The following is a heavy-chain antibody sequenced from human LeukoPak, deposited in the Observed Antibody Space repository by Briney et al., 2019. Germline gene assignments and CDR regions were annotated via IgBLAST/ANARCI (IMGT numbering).Heavy chain of an antibody. D-gene: IGHD6-19*01. J-gene: IGHJ5*02. CDR2: IKQDGSAK. Sequence: GGSLRLSCAASGFTFSSTWMSWVRQAPGKGLEWVANIKQDGSAKYYVDSVKGRFTISRDNAKNSLYLQMNSLRAEDTAVYYCARHIAVAGTGWFDPWGQGTLVTVSS. CDR3: ARHIAVAGTGWFDP. CDR1: GFTFSSTW. V-gene: IGHV3-7*01.